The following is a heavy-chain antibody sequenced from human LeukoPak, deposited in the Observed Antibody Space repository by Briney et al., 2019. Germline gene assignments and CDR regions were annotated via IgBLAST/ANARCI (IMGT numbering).Heavy chain of an antibody. CDR1: GYSISSGYY. J-gene: IGHJ4*02. CDR3: ALCSGSHYYDSSGYYSYFDY. CDR2: IYHSGST. D-gene: IGHD3-22*01. V-gene: IGHV4-38-2*02. Sequence: PSETLSLTCTVSGYSISSGYYWGWIRQPPGKGLEWIGSIYHSGSTYYNPSLKSRVTISVDTSKNQFSLKLSSVTAADTAVYYCALCSGSHYYDSSGYYSYFDYWGQGTLVTVSS.